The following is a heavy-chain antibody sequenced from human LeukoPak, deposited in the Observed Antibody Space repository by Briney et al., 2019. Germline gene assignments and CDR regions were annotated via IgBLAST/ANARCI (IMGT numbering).Heavy chain of an antibody. Sequence: PSETLSLTCTVSGGSISSYYWSWIRQPPGKGLEWIGYIYYSGSTYYNPSLESRVTISVDTSKNQFSLKLSSVTAADTAVYYCARSTITMIVVDDAFDIWGQGTMVTVSS. V-gene: IGHV4-59*08. CDR3: ARSTITMIVVDDAFDI. J-gene: IGHJ3*02. CDR1: GGSISSYY. D-gene: IGHD3-22*01. CDR2: IYYSGST.